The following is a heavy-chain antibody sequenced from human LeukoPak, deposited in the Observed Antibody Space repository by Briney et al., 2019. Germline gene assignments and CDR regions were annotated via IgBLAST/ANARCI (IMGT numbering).Heavy chain of an antibody. CDR2: IIPILGIA. V-gene: IGHV1-69*04. CDR1: GGTLSSYA. Sequence: SVKVSCKASGGTLSSYAISWVRQAPGQGLEWMGRIIPILGIANYAQKFQGRVTITADKSTSTAYMELSSLRSEDTAVYYCARENSGYDPAYYYYGMDVWGQGTTVTVSS. J-gene: IGHJ6*02. D-gene: IGHD5-12*01. CDR3: ARENSGYDPAYYYYGMDV.